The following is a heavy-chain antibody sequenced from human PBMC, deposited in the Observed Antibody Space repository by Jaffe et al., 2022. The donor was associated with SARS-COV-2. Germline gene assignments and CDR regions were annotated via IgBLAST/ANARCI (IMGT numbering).Heavy chain of an antibody. J-gene: IGHJ4*02. Sequence: EVQLVESGGGLVQPGGSQRLSCAASGFTFSTYAMSWVRQAPGKGLEWVSGISDSGGGTYYADSVKGRFTISRDNSKNTLYLQMNSLRAEDTAIYYCAKATYSGTYASDYWGQGTLVTVSS. D-gene: IGHD1-26*01. CDR2: ISDSGGGT. CDR3: AKATYSGTYASDY. CDR1: GFTFSTYA. V-gene: IGHV3-23*04.